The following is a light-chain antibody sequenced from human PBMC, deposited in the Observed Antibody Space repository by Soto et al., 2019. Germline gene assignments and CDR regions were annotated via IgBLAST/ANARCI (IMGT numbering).Light chain of an antibody. CDR3: QQYITWPSGT. CDR1: QSVSSN. J-gene: IGKJ1*01. V-gene: IGKV3D-15*01. Sequence: EIVMTQSPATLSVSPGERATLSCRASQSVSSNLAWYQQKPGQAPRLLIYGASTRATGIPARFSGSGSGTEFTLTISSLQSEDFAVYYCQQYITWPSGTFGQGTKVDIK. CDR2: GAS.